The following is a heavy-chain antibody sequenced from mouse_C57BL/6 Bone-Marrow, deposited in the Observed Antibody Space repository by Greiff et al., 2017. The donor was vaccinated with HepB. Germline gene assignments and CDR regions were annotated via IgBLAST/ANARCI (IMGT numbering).Heavy chain of an antibody. CDR1: GFTFSDAW. V-gene: IGHV6-6*01. CDR2: IRNKANNHAT. CDR3: TRGDGYYVRNWYFDV. D-gene: IGHD2-3*01. Sequence: EVMLVESGGGLVQPGGSMKLSCAASGFTFSDAWMDWVRQSPEKGLEWVAEIRNKANNHATYYAESVKGRFTISRDDSKSSVYLQMNSLRAEDTGIYYCTRGDGYYVRNWYFDVWGTGTTVTVSS. J-gene: IGHJ1*03.